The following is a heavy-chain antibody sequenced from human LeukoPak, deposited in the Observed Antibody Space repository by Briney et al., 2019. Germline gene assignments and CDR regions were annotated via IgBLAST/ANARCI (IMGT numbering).Heavy chain of an antibody. CDR2: IRSNTYGGTA. CDR1: GFTFGDYA. V-gene: IGHV3-49*03. Sequence: GGSLRLSCTASGFTFGDYAMSWFRQAPGKGLEWVGFIRSNTYGGTAEYAASVKGRFTISRDDSRSIAYLQMNSLKTEDTAVYYCTKGDYHAYWGQGTLATVSS. J-gene: IGHJ4*02. CDR3: TKGDYHAY.